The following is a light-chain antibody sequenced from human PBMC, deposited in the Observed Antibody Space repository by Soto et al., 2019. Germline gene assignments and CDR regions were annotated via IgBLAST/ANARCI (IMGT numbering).Light chain of an antibody. CDR1: QGINNY. Sequence: DIQMTQSPSSLSASVGDRVTITCRASQGINNYLAWFQQKPGRAPKSLIYLASSLQGGVPSRFSGSGSRTDFTLTISSLQPEDFATYYCQQYLGYPLTFGGGTKVEIK. CDR3: QQYLGYPLT. J-gene: IGKJ4*01. V-gene: IGKV1-16*01. CDR2: LAS.